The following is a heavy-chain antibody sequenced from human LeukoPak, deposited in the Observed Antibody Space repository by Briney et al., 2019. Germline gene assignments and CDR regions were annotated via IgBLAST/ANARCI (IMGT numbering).Heavy chain of an antibody. CDR3: ARNWGYYGSGSFDY. V-gene: IGHV3-53*01. CDR2: IYSGGST. D-gene: IGHD3-10*01. J-gene: IGHJ4*02. CDR1: GFTVSSNY. Sequence: GGSLRLSCAASGFTVSSNYMSWVRQAPGKGLEWVSVIYSGGSTYYADSVKGRFTISRDNSKNTLYLQMNSLRAEDTAVYYCARNWGYYGSGSFDYWGQGTLVTVSS.